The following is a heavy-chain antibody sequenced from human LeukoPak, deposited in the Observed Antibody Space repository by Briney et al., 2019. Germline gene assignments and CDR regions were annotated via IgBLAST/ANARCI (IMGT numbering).Heavy chain of an antibody. J-gene: IGHJ6*03. CDR2: IKQDGSDK. CDR3: ARPALGYYCYYYMDV. Sequence: PGGSLRLSCTASGFIFSNFWMSWVRQAPGKGLEWVANIKQDGSDKYYVDSVKGRFTISRDNAKNSLYLQMNSLRAEDTAVYYCARPALGYYCYYYMDVWGKGTTVTVSS. CDR1: GFIFSNFW. D-gene: IGHD3-16*01. V-gene: IGHV3-7*01.